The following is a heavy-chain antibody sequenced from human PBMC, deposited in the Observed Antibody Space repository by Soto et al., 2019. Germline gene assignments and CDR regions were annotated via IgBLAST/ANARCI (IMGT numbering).Heavy chain of an antibody. CDR2: IYSTGTA. Sequence: ASETLSPTCTVSGGSINIYYWRSIRQAAGQGLEWIGRIYSTGTANYNPCLKSRVTMSVDTYENQISLRLSSVTAADTAVYYCARDDYYDSDNWLDPWGQGTLVTVSS. V-gene: IGHV4-4*07. CDR1: GGSINIYY. CDR3: ARDDYYDSDNWLDP. J-gene: IGHJ5*02. D-gene: IGHD3-22*01.